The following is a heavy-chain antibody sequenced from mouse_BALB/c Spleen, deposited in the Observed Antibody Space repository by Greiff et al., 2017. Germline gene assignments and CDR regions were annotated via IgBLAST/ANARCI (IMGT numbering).Heavy chain of an antibody. V-gene: IGHV1S81*02. CDR2: INPSNGRT. CDR3: ARTLYGNHAMDY. D-gene: IGHD2-10*02. Sequence: VQLQQSGAELVKPGASVKLSCKASGYTFTSYWMHWVKQRPGQGLEWIGEINPSNGRTNYNEKFKSKATLTVDKSSSTAYMQLSSLTSEDSAVYYCARTLYGNHAMDYWGQGTSVTVSS. J-gene: IGHJ4*01. CDR1: GYTFTSYW.